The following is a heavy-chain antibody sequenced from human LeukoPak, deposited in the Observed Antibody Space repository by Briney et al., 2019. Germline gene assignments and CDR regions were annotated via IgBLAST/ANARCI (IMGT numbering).Heavy chain of an antibody. CDR3: ARSTTVTTWGVWFDP. CDR2: IYYSGST. J-gene: IGHJ5*02. Sequence: PSETLSLTCTVSGGSISSYYWSWIRQLPGKGLEWIGYIYYSGSTNYNPSLKSRVTISVDTSKNQFSLKLSSVTAADTAVYYCARSTTVTTWGVWFDPWGQGTLVTVSS. V-gene: IGHV4-59*08. CDR1: GGSISSYY. D-gene: IGHD4-11*01.